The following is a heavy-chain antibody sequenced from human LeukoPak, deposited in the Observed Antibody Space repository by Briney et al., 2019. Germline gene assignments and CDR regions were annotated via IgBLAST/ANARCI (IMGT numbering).Heavy chain of an antibody. V-gene: IGHV3-23*01. J-gene: IGHJ6*03. CDR1: GFTFSSYA. CDR3: AKVEAAHYHYYYMNV. D-gene: IGHD6-6*01. CDR2: ISGSGGST. Sequence: PGGSLRLSCAASGFTFSSYAMSWVRQAPGKGLEWVSAISGSGGSTYYADSVKGRFTISRDNSKNTLYLQMNSLRAEDTAVYYCAKVEAAHYHYYYMNVWGKGTTVTVSS.